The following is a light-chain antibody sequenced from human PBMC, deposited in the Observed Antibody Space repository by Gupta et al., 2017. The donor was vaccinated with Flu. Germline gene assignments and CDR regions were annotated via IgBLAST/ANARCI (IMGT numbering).Light chain of an antibody. J-gene: IGKJ1*01. CDR3: HQSHTNPQT. CDR2: EES. Sequence: DIQMTQSPSSLSSSVGDRVSITCRASQNISPYLNWYQQKPGKAPKLLIYEESILQSGVPARFSGSASGTDFTLTISSLQPEDFATYYCHQSHTNPQTFGQGTKVEV. CDR1: QNISPY. V-gene: IGKV1-39*01.